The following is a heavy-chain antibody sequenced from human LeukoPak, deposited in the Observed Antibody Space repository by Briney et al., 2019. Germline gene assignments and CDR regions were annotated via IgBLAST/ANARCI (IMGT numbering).Heavy chain of an antibody. CDR2: IDPGDSDT. CDR1: GYSFTSYW. CDR3: ARRGSHYDILTGYWVRSGADAFDI. Sequence: ESLKISWKGSGYSFTSYWIGWVRQMPGKGLEWMGIIDPGDSDTSYSPSFQGQVTISADKSISTAYLQWSSLKASDTAMYYCARRGSHYDILTGYWVRSGADAFDIWGQGTMVTVSS. V-gene: IGHV5-51*01. D-gene: IGHD3-9*01. J-gene: IGHJ3*02.